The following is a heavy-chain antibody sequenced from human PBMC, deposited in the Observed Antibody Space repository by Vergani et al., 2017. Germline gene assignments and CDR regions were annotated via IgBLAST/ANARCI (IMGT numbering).Heavy chain of an antibody. CDR3: ARARKFRFGVVWENWFDP. V-gene: IGHV3-74*02. CDR2: MNGDGDTI. CDR1: GFTFGSYS. Sequence: EVQLVESGGGLVKPGGSLRLSCVASGFTFGSYSMNWVRQAPGKGLEWVSGMNGDGDTISYADSVKGRFTISRDNAKNTLFLQMNSLRAEDTAVYYCARARKFRFGVVWENWFDPWGQGTLVTVSS. J-gene: IGHJ5*02. D-gene: IGHD3-3*01.